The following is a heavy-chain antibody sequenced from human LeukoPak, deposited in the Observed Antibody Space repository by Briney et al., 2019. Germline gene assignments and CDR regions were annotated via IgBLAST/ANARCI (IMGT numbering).Heavy chain of an antibody. Sequence: PGGSLRLSCAASGFTFSGYAMSWVRQSPGKGLEWVSAISGGGGTTYYAYYADSVKGRFTISRDNSKNTLYLLMNSLRAEDTAVYYCAKFYDILTGYIDYWGQGTLVTASS. CDR1: GFTFSGYA. V-gene: IGHV3-23*01. CDR2: ISGGGGTTYYA. CDR3: AKFYDILTGYIDY. D-gene: IGHD3-9*01. J-gene: IGHJ4*02.